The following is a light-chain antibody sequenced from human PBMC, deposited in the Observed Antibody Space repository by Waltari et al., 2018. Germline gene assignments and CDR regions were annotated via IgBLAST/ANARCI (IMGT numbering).Light chain of an antibody. CDR2: DAS. Sequence: DIQMTQSPTSLSASVGDRVTITCQASQDISNYLNWYQQKPGKAPKLLIYDASNLEIGVPSTFTGRGSGTDFTFTISSLQPEDIATYYCQQYDNFPATFGGGTKVEIK. V-gene: IGKV1-33*01. CDR1: QDISNY. J-gene: IGKJ4*01. CDR3: QQYDNFPAT.